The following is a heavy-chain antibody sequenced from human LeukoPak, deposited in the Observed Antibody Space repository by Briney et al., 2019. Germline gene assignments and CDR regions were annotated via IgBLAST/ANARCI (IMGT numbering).Heavy chain of an antibody. V-gene: IGHV3-73*01. CDR1: GFTFSGSA. CDR3: ATGLEDSNIDY. J-gene: IGHJ4*02. CDR2: IRSKANSYAT. Sequence: GGSLRLSCAASGFTFSGSAMHWVRQASGKGLEWVGRIRSKANSYATAYAASVKGRSTISRDNAKNSLFLQMNSLRAEDTAIYYCATGLEDSNIDYWGQGTLVTVSS.